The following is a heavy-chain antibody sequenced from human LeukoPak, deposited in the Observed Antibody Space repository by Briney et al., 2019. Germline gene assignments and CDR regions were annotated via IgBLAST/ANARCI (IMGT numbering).Heavy chain of an antibody. CDR1: GGTFSSYA. CDR2: IIPIFGTA. D-gene: IGHD3-10*01. Sequence: RSSVKVSCKASGGTFSSYAISWVRQAPGQGLEWMRGIIPIFGTANYAQKFQGRVTITTDESTSTAYMELSSLRSEDTAVYYCARSGTRDYADYYYYMDVRGKGTTVTVSS. V-gene: IGHV1-69*05. J-gene: IGHJ6*03. CDR3: ARSGTRDYADYYYYMDV.